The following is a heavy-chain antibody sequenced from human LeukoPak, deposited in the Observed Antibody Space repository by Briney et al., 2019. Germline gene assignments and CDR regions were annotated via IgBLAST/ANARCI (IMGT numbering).Heavy chain of an antibody. CDR3: AHTWTHYSGSGLKYNNWFNP. CDR1: GFSISSTGEA. Sequence: ESGPTLVNPTQTLTLTCSFSGFSISSTGEAVGWIRQPPGKALEWLGFIYWDDDKRYSPSLKTRLTITKDTSKNQVVLTMTNMDPVDSATYHCAHTWTHYSGSGLKYNNWFNPWGQGTLVTVSS. V-gene: IGHV2-5*02. CDR2: IYWDDDK. D-gene: IGHD3-10*01. J-gene: IGHJ5*02.